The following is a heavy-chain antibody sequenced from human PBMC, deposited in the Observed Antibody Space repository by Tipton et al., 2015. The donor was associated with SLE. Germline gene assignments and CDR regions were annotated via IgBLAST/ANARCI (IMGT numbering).Heavy chain of an antibody. CDR3: AKDNRGSHLGGGFDY. CDR2: IREDGGEE. V-gene: IGHV3-7*03. D-gene: IGHD3-16*01. CDR1: GFTFSNCW. Sequence: GSLRLSCAASGFTFSNCWMSWVRQAPGKGLEYVANIREDGGEEHYADSVKGRFTISRDNAKNSLYLQMNSLRAEDTALYYCAKDNRGSHLGGGFDYWGQGTLVTVSS. J-gene: IGHJ4*02.